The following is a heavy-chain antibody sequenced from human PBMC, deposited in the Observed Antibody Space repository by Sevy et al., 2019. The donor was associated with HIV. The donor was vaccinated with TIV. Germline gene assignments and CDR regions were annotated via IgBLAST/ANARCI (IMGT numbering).Heavy chain of an antibody. CDR3: VKDYMFAADWAPDS. V-gene: IGHV3-23*01. Sequence: GGPQRLSCAASGFTFNNYAMSWVRQPPGKGLEWVSGLIENGVDTYYSDSVRGRFTISRDNSKNTLYLQMNSLRAEDTAIYYCVKDYMFAADWAPDSWGQGTLVTVSS. D-gene: IGHD3-10*02. CDR1: GFTFNNYA. CDR2: LIENGVDT. J-gene: IGHJ4*02.